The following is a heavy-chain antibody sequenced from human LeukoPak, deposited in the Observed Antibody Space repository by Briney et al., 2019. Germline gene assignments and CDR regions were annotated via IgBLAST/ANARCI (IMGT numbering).Heavy chain of an antibody. V-gene: IGHV4-34*01. D-gene: IGHD6-13*01. CDR1: GGSFSGYY. J-gene: IGHJ5*02. CDR3: ARVVSSSWNPALRFDP. CDR2: INHSGST. Sequence: SETLSLTCAVYGGSFSGYYWSWIRQPPGKGLEWIGEINHSGSTNYNPSLESRVTISVDTSKNQFSLKLSSVTAADTAVYYCARVVSSSWNPALRFDPWGQGTLVTVSS.